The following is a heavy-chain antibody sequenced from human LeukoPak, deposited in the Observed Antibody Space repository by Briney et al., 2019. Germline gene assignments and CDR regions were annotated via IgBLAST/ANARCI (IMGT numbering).Heavy chain of an antibody. CDR2: IYHSGIT. V-gene: IGHV4-31*03. CDR1: GGSINSGGYR. Sequence: SETLSLTCTVSGGSINSGGYRWSWIRQHPGKGLEWLGYIYHSGITYYNPSLKSRVTISVDTSNNQFSLKLSSVTAADTAVYYCARVYGDNVRFDPWGQGTLVTVSS. D-gene: IGHD4-17*01. CDR3: ARVYGDNVRFDP. J-gene: IGHJ5*02.